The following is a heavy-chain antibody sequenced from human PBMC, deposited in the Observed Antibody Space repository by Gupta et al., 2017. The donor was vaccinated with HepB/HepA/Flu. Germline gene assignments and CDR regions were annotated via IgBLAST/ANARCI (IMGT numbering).Heavy chain of an antibody. D-gene: IGHD4-17*01. CDR3: ARVTVDPLFYGMDV. V-gene: IGHV1-69*04. Sequence: QVQLVQSGAEVKKPGSSVKVSCKASGGTFSSYAHRRVRQAPGQGLEWMGRIIPILGIANYAQKFQGRVTITADKSTSTAYMELSSLRSEDTAVYYCARVTVDPLFYGMDVWGQGTTVTVSS. CDR2: IIPILGIA. CDR1: GGTFSSYA. J-gene: IGHJ6*02.